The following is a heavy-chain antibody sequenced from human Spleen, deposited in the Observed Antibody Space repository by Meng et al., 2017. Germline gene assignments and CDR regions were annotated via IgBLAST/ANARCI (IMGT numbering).Heavy chain of an antibody. CDR2: VNPNHGGA. V-gene: IGHV1-18*01. CDR3: ARHSTDWSLDY. J-gene: IGHJ4*02. Sequence: QVQLVQSGVEVKEPGASVKVSCKTSGYTFTNYQTDWVRQAPGQGLVWMGWVNPNHGGASYAQKFQGRLTMTIDTSTTTVYMELRSLRSDDSALYYCARHSTDWSLDYWGQGTLVTVSS. CDR1: GYTFTNYQ. D-gene: IGHD2/OR15-2a*01.